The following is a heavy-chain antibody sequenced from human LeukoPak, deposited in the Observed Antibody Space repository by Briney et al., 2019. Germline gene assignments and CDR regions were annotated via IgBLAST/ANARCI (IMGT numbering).Heavy chain of an antibody. CDR1: GFAFSSYA. CDR3: ARYNRYGGFLYYFDY. J-gene: IGHJ4*02. V-gene: IGHV3-23*01. Sequence: GGSLRLSCAASGFAFSSYAMSWVRQAPGKGLEWVSTITSDGHTYYADSVKGQFTISRDNSKDTVYLQMNSLRAEDTAIYYCARYNRYGGFLYYFDYWGQGTLVTVSS. D-gene: IGHD5-12*01. CDR2: ITSDGHT.